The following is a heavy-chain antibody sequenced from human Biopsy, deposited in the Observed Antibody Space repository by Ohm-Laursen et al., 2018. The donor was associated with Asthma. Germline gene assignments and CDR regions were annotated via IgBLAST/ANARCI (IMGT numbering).Heavy chain of an antibody. D-gene: IGHD6-19*01. CDR1: AYTFIGYH. J-gene: IGHJ4*02. V-gene: IGHV1-2*06. CDR2: INPNGGAT. CDR3: ARGDSSGWSHYYFDY. Sequence: ASVKVSCKASAYTFIGYHLHWVRQAPGEGLEWMGRINPNGGATIYAQKFQGRVTMTRDTSISTAYMELSRLTSDDTAVYYCARGDSSGWSHYYFDYWGQGTLVTVPS.